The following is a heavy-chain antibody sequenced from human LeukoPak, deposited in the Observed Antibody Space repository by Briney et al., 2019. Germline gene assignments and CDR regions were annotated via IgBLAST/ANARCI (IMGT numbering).Heavy chain of an antibody. CDR1: GFTFGDYA. CDR2: ISGSGGST. CDR3: TTARAASIVGATALDP. V-gene: IGHV3-23*01. D-gene: IGHD1-26*01. Sequence: GGSLRLSCTASGFTFGDYAMSWVRQAPGKGLEWVSAISGSGGSTYYADSVKGRFTISRDNSKNTLYLQMNGLKTEDTALYYCTTARAASIVGATALDPWGQGTLVTVSS. J-gene: IGHJ5*02.